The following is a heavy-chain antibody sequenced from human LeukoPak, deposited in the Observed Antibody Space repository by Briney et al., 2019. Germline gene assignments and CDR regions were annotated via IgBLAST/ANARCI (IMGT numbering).Heavy chain of an antibody. CDR3: ARVWGWDYYDSSAFHLFDY. CDR1: GFTFSNYW. J-gene: IGHJ4*02. D-gene: IGHD3-22*01. Sequence: GGSLRLSCAASGFTFSNYWIHWVRQAPGKGLVWVSRINPAGNYANYADSVKGRFTISRDNAKNSLYLQMNSLRAEDTAVYYCARVWGWDYYDSSAFHLFDYWGQGTLVTVSS. CDR2: INPAGNYA. V-gene: IGHV3-74*01.